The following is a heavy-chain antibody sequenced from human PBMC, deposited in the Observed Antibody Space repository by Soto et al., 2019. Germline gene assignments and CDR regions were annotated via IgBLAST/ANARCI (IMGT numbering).Heavy chain of an antibody. Sequence: EVQLEESGGGLIKPGESLTLSCAASDFILSDAWMKWVRQAPGKGLEWVGRIKSKAHGWTTDYAAPLKGRFTILRDDSKNTLYLQINILQTEDTDMYYCASYRDRSGRGRDEYWGQGALVTVSS. CDR1: DFILSDAW. D-gene: IGHD3-22*01. V-gene: IGHV3-15*07. CDR2: IKSKAHGWTT. J-gene: IGHJ4*02. CDR3: ASYRDRSGRGRDEY.